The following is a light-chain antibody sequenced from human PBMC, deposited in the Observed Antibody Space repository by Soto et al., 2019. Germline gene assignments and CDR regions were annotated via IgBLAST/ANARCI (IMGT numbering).Light chain of an antibody. CDR2: VNSDGSH. J-gene: IGLJ1*01. Sequence: QSVLTQSPAASASLGASVKLTCTLSSGYTTNAIAWHQQQPEKGPLFLMKVNSDGSHSRGDGIPDRFSGSSSGAERYLTISSLQSDDEADYFCQTWGSCIHVFGTGTKVTVL. V-gene: IGLV4-69*01. CDR3: QTWGSCIHV. CDR1: SGYTTNA.